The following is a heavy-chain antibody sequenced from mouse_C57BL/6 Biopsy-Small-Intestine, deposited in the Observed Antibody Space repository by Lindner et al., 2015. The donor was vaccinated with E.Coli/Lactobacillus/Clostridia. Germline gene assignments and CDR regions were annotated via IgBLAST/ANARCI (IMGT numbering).Heavy chain of an antibody. Sequence: VQLQESGPELVKPGASVKMSCKASGYSFTGYYMNWMKQSPEKSLEWIGEINPSTGGTTYNQKFKAKATLTVDKSSSTTYMQLESLTSEDSAVYYCARSYYDNLDYWGQGTTLTVSS. D-gene: IGHD2-10*01. CDR2: INPSTGGT. J-gene: IGHJ2*01. CDR3: ARSYYDNLDY. CDR1: GYSFTGYY. V-gene: IGHV1-42*01.